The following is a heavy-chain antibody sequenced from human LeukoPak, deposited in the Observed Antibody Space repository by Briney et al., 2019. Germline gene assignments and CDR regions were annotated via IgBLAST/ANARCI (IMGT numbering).Heavy chain of an antibody. CDR2: ISYDGSYK. J-gene: IGHJ5*02. CDR1: GFTFSSFG. V-gene: IGHV3-30*18. Sequence: PGGSLRVSCTASGFTFSSFGMHWVRQAPGKGLEWVTIISYDGSYKNYVDSVKGRFTVSRDNSKNTVYLQMNSLRPEDTAVYYCAKEGWYDPWGQGTLVTVSS. CDR3: AKEGWYDP.